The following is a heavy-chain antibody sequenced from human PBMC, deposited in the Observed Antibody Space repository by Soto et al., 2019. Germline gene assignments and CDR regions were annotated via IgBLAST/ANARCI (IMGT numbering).Heavy chain of an antibody. D-gene: IGHD3-16*01. CDR2: IIPFFGTA. Sequence: GASVKVSCKASGGTFSNYAINWVRQAPGQGLEWMGGIIPFFGTAKNAQKFQGRVTITADESTSTAYMDLSSLISEDTAVYYCARGETYLGVWDQGTTVTVSS. V-gene: IGHV1-69*13. CDR3: ARGETYLGV. CDR1: GGTFSNYA. J-gene: IGHJ6*02.